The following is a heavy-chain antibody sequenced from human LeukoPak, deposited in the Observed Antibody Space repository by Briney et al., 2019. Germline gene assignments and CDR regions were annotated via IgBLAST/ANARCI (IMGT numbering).Heavy chain of an antibody. V-gene: IGHV3-73*01. Sequence: PGGSLRLSCAASGFTFSGSAMHWVRQASGKGLEWVGRIRSRANSYATAYAASVKGRFTISRDDSKNTAYLQMNSLKTEDTAVYYCTSSNYYDSRPDYWGQGTLVTVSS. CDR1: GFTFSGSA. CDR2: IRSRANSYAT. J-gene: IGHJ4*02. CDR3: TSSNYYDSRPDY. D-gene: IGHD3-22*01.